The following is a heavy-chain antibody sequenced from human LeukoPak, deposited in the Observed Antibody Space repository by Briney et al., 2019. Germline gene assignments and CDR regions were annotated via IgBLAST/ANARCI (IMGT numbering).Heavy chain of an antibody. CDR2: ISSSSSLI. Sequence: GGSLRLSCAASGFTFSYYSMNWLRPAPGRGLEWVSCISSSSSLIFYSDSVTGRFTISRDNAKNLLYLHMNSLRVEDTAVYYCAKVDRGDYSSSPVPYYNYYMNVWGKGTTVTVSS. D-gene: IGHD6-13*01. V-gene: IGHV3-21*01. CDR1: GFTFSYYS. CDR3: AKVDRGDYSSSPVPYYNYYMNV. J-gene: IGHJ6*03.